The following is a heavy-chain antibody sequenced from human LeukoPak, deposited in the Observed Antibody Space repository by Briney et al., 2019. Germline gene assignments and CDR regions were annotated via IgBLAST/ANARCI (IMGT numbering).Heavy chain of an antibody. CDR2: IDVRGDTI. V-gene: IGHV3-11*04. CDR3: ARGLYYIDV. CDR1: GFIFSDYY. J-gene: IGHJ6*03. Sequence: GGSLRLSCAASGFIFSDYYMTWIRQAPGKGLEWVAHIDVRGDTILYADSVKGRFTISRDSAKNSLFLQMNSLRTEDTAIYYCARGLYYIDVWGNGTAVTVS.